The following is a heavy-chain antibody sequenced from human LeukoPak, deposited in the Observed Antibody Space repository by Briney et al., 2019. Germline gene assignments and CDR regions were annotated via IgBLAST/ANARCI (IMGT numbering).Heavy chain of an antibody. CDR1: GASINSKY. V-gene: IGHV4-4*07. CDR2: IYASGTT. Sequence: PSETLSLTCTVSGASINSKYWSWIRQSAGKGLEWIGRIYASGTTNYSPSLKSRVTMSVDTSKNQFSLNLSSVTAADTAVYYYARDVGAQGSGWYSVAFDIWGQGAILIDPS. D-gene: IGHD6-19*01. J-gene: IGHJ3*02. CDR3: ARDVGAQGSGWYSVAFDI.